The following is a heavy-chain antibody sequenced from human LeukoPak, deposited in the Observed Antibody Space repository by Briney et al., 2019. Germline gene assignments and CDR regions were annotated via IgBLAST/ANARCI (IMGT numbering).Heavy chain of an antibody. CDR3: GRDRLQGSGY. CDR1: GYTFTIYG. CDR2: ISASNGNT. D-gene: IGHD5-24*01. J-gene: IGHJ4*02. V-gene: IGHV1-18*01. Sequence: APATVSFTASGYTFTIYGISWVRQAPGQGLEWMGWISASNGNTNYAQKLQGRVTMTTDTSTSTAYMELRSLRSDDAAVYFCGRDRLQGSGYWGQGTLVTVSS.